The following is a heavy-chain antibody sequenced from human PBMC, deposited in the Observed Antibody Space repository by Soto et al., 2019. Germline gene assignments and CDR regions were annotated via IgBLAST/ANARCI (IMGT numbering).Heavy chain of an antibody. CDR3: ARGDGTGLYNSGWSPRY. Sequence: EVQLVESGGGLVKPGESLRVSCAASGFTFSYYSLHWVRQAPEKGLEWVSSISGSSTYIYYADRVKGRFTISRDNAKNSLYLRMDSLRAEDTAVYYCARGDGTGLYNSGWSPRYWGQGTLVTVSS. D-gene: IGHD6-19*01. CDR1: GFTFSYYS. CDR2: ISGSSTYI. J-gene: IGHJ4*02. V-gene: IGHV3-21*04.